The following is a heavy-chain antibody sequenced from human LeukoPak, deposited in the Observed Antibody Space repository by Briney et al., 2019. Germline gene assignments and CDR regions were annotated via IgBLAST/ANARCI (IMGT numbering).Heavy chain of an antibody. CDR2: IYYSGST. CDR3: ARLRTTVTTFFDY. V-gene: IGHV4-59*01. Sequence: PSENLSLTCTVSGGSISSYYWSWIRQPPGKGLEWIGYIYYSGSTNYNPSLKSRVTISVDTSKNQFSLKLSSVTAADTAVYYCARLRTTVTTFFDYWGQGTLVTVSS. CDR1: GGSISSYY. D-gene: IGHD4-11*01. J-gene: IGHJ4*02.